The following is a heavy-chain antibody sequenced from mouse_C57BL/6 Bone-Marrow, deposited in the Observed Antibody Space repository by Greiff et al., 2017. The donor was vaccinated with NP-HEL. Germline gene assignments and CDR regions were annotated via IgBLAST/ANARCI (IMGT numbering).Heavy chain of an antibody. D-gene: IGHD1-1*01. V-gene: IGHV1-82*01. CDR3: ARAYGSSCGYFDV. J-gene: IGHJ1*03. CDR2: IYPGDGDT. CDR1: GYAFSSSW. Sequence: QVQLQQPGAELVKPGASVKISCKASGYAFSSSWMNWVKQRPGKGLEWIGRIYPGDGDTNYNGKFKGKATLTADKSSSTAYMQLSSLTSEDSAVYFCARAYGSSCGYFDVWGTGTTVTVSS.